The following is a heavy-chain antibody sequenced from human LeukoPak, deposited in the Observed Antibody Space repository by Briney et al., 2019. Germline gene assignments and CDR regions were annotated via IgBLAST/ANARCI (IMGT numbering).Heavy chain of an antibody. CDR3: ARETYYYDSSGYYPFDY. Sequence: SETLSLTCAVYGGSFSGYYWSWIRQPPGKGLEWIGEINHSGSTNYNPSLKSRVTISVDTSKNQFTLKLSSVTAADTAVYYCARETYYYDSSGYYPFDYWGQGTLVTVSS. D-gene: IGHD3-22*01. J-gene: IGHJ4*02. CDR2: INHSGST. CDR1: GGSFSGYY. V-gene: IGHV4-34*01.